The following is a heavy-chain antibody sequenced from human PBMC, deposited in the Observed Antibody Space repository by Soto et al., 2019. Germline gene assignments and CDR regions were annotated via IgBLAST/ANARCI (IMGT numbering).Heavy chain of an antibody. Sequence: GGSLRLSCAASGFTFSSYSMNWVRQAPGKGLEWVSYISSSSSTIYYADSVKGRFTISRDNAKNSLYLQMNSLRAEDTAVYYCARGLYCTNGVCYSFLFDYWGQGTLVTVSS. CDR3: ARGLYCTNGVCYSFLFDY. V-gene: IGHV3-48*01. CDR1: GFTFSSYS. D-gene: IGHD2-8*01. CDR2: ISSSSSTI. J-gene: IGHJ4*02.